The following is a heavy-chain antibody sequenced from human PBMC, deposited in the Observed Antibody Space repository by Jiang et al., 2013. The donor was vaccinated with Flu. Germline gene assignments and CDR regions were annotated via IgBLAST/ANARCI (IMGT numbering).Heavy chain of an antibody. CDR1: GFTFSSYE. J-gene: IGHJ3*02. V-gene: IGHV3-48*03. D-gene: IGHD3-16*01. CDR3: ARVAPGGVAFDI. Sequence: RLSCAASGFTFSSYEMNWVRQAPGKGLEWVSYISSSGSTIYYADSVKGRFTISRDNAKNSLYLQMNSLRAEDTAVYYCARVAPGGVAFDIWGQGTMVTVSS. CDR2: ISSSGSTI.